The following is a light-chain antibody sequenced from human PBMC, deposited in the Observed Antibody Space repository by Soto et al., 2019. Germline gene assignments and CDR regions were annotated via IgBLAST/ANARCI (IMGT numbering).Light chain of an antibody. CDR3: GTWDSSLSAGV. J-gene: IGLJ3*02. CDR1: SSNIRNNY. CDR2: DND. V-gene: IGLV1-51*01. Sequence: QSVLTQPPSVSAAPGQKVTISCSGSSSNIRNNYVSWYQQLPGTATKLLIYDNDKRPSGIPDRFSGSKSGTSATLSITGIQTGDDADYYCGTWDSSLSAGVFVRGTQLTVL.